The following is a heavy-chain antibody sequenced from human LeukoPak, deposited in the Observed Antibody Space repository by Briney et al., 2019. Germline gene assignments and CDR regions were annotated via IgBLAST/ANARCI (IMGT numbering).Heavy chain of an antibody. D-gene: IGHD1-7*01. CDR3: ARLSITGTLLDY. Sequence: PSETLSLTCAAYGGSFSGYYWSWIRQPPGKGLEWIGEINHSGSTNYNPSLKSRVTISVDTSKNQFSLKLSSVTAADTAVYYCARLSITGTLLDYWGQGTLVTVSS. J-gene: IGHJ4*02. CDR1: GGSFSGYY. CDR2: INHSGST. V-gene: IGHV4-34*01.